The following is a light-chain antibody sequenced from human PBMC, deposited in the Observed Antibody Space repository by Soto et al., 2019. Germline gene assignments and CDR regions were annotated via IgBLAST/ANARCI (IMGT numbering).Light chain of an antibody. CDR1: SSDVGGYNY. J-gene: IGLJ2*01. V-gene: IGLV2-14*01. CDR2: DVS. Sequence: QSALTQPASASGSPGQSITISCTGTSSDVGGYNYVSWYQQHPGKAPKLMIYDVSNRPSGVSNRFSGSKSGNTASLTISGLQAEYVADYYCSSYTSSSTVVFGGGTKLTVL. CDR3: SSYTSSSTVV.